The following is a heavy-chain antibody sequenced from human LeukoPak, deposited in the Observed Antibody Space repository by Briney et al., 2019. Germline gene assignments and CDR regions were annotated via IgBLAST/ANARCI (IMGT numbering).Heavy chain of an antibody. D-gene: IGHD2-8*02. Sequence: PEGSLRLSCAASGFTFNNYSMNWVRQAPGKGLEWVSSIFPSGGEIHYADSVRGRFTISRDNSKSTLSLQMNSLRAEDTAIYYCATYRQVLLPFESWGQGTLVTVSS. CDR3: ATYRQVLLPFES. CDR1: GFTFNNYS. V-gene: IGHV3-21*04. CDR2: IFPSGGEI. J-gene: IGHJ4*02.